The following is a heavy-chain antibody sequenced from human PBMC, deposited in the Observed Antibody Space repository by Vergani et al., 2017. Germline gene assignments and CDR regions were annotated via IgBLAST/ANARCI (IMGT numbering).Heavy chain of an antibody. V-gene: IGHV5-51*01. CDR3: ARLIEEVGGYYYDMEV. CDR1: GYIFSNFW. Sequence: EKQLVQSGSETKKPGESLKISCQAFGYIFSNFWIGWVRQMPGKGLEWMGIIYPGDSDTRYNPSFRGQVTMSADKSINTAYLQWSSLKASDTAMYYCARLIEEVGGYYYDMEVWGQGTTVTVSS. D-gene: IGHD3-16*01. J-gene: IGHJ6*02. CDR2: IYPGDSDT.